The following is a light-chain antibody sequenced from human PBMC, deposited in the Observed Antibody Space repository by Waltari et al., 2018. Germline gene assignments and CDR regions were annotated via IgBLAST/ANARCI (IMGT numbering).Light chain of an antibody. Sequence: EIVLTQSPGTLSLSPGERATLSCRASQSVSSSYFAWYQQQPCQAPRVLIDGASTRATGFPDMFSGIGSGTDFTLTISRLETEDFAVYYCQQYGTSLFTFGQGTKLEIK. CDR1: QSVSSSY. CDR3: QQYGTSLFT. CDR2: GAS. V-gene: IGKV3-20*01. J-gene: IGKJ2*01.